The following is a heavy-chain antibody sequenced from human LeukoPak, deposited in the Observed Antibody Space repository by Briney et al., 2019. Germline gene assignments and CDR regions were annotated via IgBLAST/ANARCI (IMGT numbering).Heavy chain of an antibody. Sequence: SETLSLTCTVSGGSISSGSYYWSWIRQPAGKGLEWIGRIYTSGSTNYNPSLKSRVTISVDTSKNQFSLKLSSVTAADTAVYYCARDPSLWGQWPYFDYWGQGTLVTVSS. CDR3: ARDPSLWGQWPYFDY. V-gene: IGHV4-61*02. J-gene: IGHJ4*02. D-gene: IGHD3-16*01. CDR1: GGSISSGSYY. CDR2: IYTSGST.